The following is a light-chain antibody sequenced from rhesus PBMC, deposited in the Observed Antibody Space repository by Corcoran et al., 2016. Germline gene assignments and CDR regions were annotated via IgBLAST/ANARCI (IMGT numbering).Light chain of an antibody. CDR2: KAS. Sequence: DIQMTQSPSSLSASVGDTVTITCRASQGISSWLAWYQQNPGKAPKLLIYKASSLQSGVPSRFSGSGSGTDFTLTISSLQSEEFATYYCQQYSSRPPSFGQGTKVEIK. V-gene: IGKV1-22*01. J-gene: IGKJ2*01. CDR3: QQYSSRPPS. CDR1: QGISSW.